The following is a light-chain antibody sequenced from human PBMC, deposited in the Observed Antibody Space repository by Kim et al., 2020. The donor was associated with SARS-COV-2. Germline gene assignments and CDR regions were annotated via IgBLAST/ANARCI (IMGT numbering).Light chain of an antibody. J-gene: IGKJ1*01. Sequence: SPGESATLSCRASQSVGSNLAWYQQKPGQAPRLLIYGASTRATGIPARFSGSGSGTDFTLTISSLQSEDFAVYYCQQYNNWPPWTFGQGTEVDIK. CDR1: QSVGSN. CDR2: GAS. CDR3: QQYNNWPPWT. V-gene: IGKV3D-15*01.